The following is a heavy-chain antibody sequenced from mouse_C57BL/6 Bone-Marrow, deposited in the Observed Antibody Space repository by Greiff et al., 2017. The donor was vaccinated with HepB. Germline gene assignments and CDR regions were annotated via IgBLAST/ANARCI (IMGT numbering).Heavy chain of an antibody. CDR1: GYSITSGYY. CDR2: ISYDGSN. V-gene: IGHV3-6*01. D-gene: IGHD1-1*01. Sequence: EVQLQQSGPGLVKPSQSLSLTCSVPGYSITSGYYWNWIRQFPGNKLEWMGYISYDGSNNYNPSLKNRISISRDPSKNQFFLKLNSLTTEDTATYYCATGSSLYYFDYWGQGTTLTVSS. J-gene: IGHJ2*01. CDR3: ATGSSLYYFDY.